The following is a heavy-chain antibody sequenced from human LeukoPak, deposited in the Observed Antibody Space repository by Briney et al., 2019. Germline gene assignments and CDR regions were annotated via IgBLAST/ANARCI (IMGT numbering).Heavy chain of an antibody. CDR2: IYYSGST. J-gene: IGHJ3*01. CDR1: GGSISSTSYY. D-gene: IGHD3-22*01. Sequence: PSETLSLTRAVSGGSISSTSYYWAWIRQPPGKGLEWIGTIYYSGSTYHNPSLKSRVTMSVDASRNQFSLKLSSVGAADTAVYYCAKAGVRYFDSSGLYAFDFWGQGTTVTVSS. V-gene: IGHV4-39*01. CDR3: AKAGVRYFDSSGLYAFDF.